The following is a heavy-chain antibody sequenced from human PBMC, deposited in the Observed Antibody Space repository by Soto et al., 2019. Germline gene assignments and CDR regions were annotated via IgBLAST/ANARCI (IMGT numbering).Heavy chain of an antibody. CDR3: ARRSHRSGSGSFIEK. V-gene: IGHV4-39*01. CDR1: GDSISSKNYY. CDR2: IYDNGGT. J-gene: IGHJ4*02. D-gene: IGHD3-10*01. Sequence: SETLSLTCTVSGDSISSKNYYWEWIRLPPGKGLEWIGSIYDNGGTYYNPSLKSRVTIHVETPKKQISLKLKPVTAADSALYYCARRSHRSGSGSFIEKWGQGTLVTVSS.